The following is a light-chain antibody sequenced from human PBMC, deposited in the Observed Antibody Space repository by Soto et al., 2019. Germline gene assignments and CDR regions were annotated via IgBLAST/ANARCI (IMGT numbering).Light chain of an antibody. CDR1: SSVVGGYNY. CDR2: DVS. CDR3: SSYTTSSPRV. Sequence: QSVLTQPASVSGSPGQSITISCTGTSSVVGGYNYVSWYQQHPGKAPKLIIYDVSNRPSGVSNRFSGSKSGNTASLTISGLQADYEADYYCSSYTTSSPRVFGTGTEVTVL. V-gene: IGLV2-14*01. J-gene: IGLJ1*01.